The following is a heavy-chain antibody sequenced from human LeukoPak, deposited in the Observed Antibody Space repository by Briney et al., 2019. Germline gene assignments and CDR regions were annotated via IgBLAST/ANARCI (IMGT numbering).Heavy chain of an antibody. CDR3: ARVRAAPGTPGDWYFDL. D-gene: IGHD6-13*01. V-gene: IGHV3-11*06. Sequence: PGGSLRLSCAASGFTFSDYYMSWIRQAPGKGLEWVSYISSSSSSYTNYADSVKGRFTISRDNAKNSLYLQMNTLRAEDTAVFYCARVRAAPGTPGDWYFDLWGRGTLVTVSS. CDR1: GFTFSDYY. CDR2: ISSSSSSYT. J-gene: IGHJ2*01.